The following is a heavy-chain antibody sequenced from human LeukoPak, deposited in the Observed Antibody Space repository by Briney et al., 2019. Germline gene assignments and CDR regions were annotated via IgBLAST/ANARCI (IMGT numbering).Heavy chain of an antibody. Sequence: SETLSLTCAVYGESLNSYYWSWVCQPPGEGLEWIGEIYESGTTEYNPSLKSRVTISMVPSKQQFSLSLSSVTAADTAVYYCARGAWATRLGSWGLGTPVIVSS. CDR3: ARGAWATRLGS. CDR1: GESLNSYY. J-gene: IGHJ4*02. D-gene: IGHD2-15*01. CDR2: IYESGTT. V-gene: IGHV4-34*01.